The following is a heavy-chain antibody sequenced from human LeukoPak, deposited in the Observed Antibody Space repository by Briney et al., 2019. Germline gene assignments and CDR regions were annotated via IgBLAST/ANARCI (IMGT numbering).Heavy chain of an antibody. CDR3: ARMGWTVAKFFDD. D-gene: IGHD4-17*01. V-gene: IGHV3-21*01. Sequence: GGSLRLSCAASGFTFSSYTMNWVRQAPGKGLEWVSSISSSSSYIYYADSVKGRFTISRDNAKNSLYLQMNSLRAEDTAVYYCARMGWTVAKFFDDWGQGTLVTVSS. CDR2: ISSSSSYI. J-gene: IGHJ4*02. CDR1: GFTFSSYT.